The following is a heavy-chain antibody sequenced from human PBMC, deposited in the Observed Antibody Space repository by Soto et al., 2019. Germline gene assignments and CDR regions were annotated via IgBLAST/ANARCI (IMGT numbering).Heavy chain of an antibody. Sequence: QVQLVQSGAEVKKPGSSVKVSCKASGGTFSSYAISWVRQAPGQGLEWMGGIIPMFGTANNAQKFQGSLTITADESTSTAYLELSSLRSEDTAVYYCANNTAMAGGYYGMAVWGQGTTVTVSS. D-gene: IGHD5-18*01. V-gene: IGHV1-69*01. CDR3: ANNTAMAGGYYGMAV. CDR1: GGTFSSYA. CDR2: IIPMFGTA. J-gene: IGHJ6*02.